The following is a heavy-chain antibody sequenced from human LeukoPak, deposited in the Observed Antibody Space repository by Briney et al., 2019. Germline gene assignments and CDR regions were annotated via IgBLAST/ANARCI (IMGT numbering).Heavy chain of an antibody. D-gene: IGHD2-15*01. CDR3: ASICSGGSCYTRNFDY. Sequence: GASVKVSXKASGYTFTGYYMHWVRQAPGQGLEWMGRINPNIGGTNYAQKFQGRVTMTRDTSISTAYMELSRLRSDDTAVYYCASICSGGSCYTRNFDYWGQGTLVTVSS. CDR1: GYTFTGYY. V-gene: IGHV1-2*06. J-gene: IGHJ4*02. CDR2: INPNIGGT.